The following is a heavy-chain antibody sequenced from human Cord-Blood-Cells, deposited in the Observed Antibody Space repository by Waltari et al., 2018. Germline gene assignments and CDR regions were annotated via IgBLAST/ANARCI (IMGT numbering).Heavy chain of an antibody. Sequence: EVQLVESGGGLVQPGGSLRLSCAASGFTFSSHWMRWVRQAPGKGLEWVANIKQDGSEKYYVDSVKGRFTISRDNAKNSLYLQMNSLRAEDTAVYYCARENRLRFLEWLLYYYYYMDVWGKGTTVTVSS. V-gene: IGHV3-7*01. D-gene: IGHD3-3*01. J-gene: IGHJ6*03. CDR3: ARENRLRFLEWLLYYYYYMDV. CDR2: IKQDGSEK. CDR1: GFTFSSHW.